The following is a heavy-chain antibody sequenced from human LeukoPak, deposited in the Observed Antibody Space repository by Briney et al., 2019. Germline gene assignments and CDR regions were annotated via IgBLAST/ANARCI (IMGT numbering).Heavy chain of an antibody. CDR2: IGTRSNPI. V-gene: IGHV3-11*01. CDR3: AREARGSGRDFDY. J-gene: IGHJ4*02. Sequence: GGSLRLSCAASGFSFSDFYMSWIRQAPGMGLEGISYIGTRSNPIYYADSVKGRFTISRDYAKNSLYLQMNSLRDEDTAVYFCAREARGSGRDFDYWGQGILVTVSS. CDR1: GFSFSDFY. D-gene: IGHD1-26*01.